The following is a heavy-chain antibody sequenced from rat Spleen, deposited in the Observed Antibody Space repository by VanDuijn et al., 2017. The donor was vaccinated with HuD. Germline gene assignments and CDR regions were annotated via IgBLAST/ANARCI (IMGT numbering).Heavy chain of an antibody. Sequence: EVQLVESGGGLIQPGRSLKLSCAASEFTFSDYNMAWVRQAPKKGLEWVATIIYDGTRTYYRDSAKGRFTISRNNAKSTLYLQMNSLRSEDTATYYCTRGRDRTGGFDYWGQGVMVTVSS. CDR2: IIYDGTRT. CDR1: EFTFSDYN. CDR3: TRGRDRTGGFDY. V-gene: IGHV5S10*01. J-gene: IGHJ2*01. D-gene: IGHD5-1*01.